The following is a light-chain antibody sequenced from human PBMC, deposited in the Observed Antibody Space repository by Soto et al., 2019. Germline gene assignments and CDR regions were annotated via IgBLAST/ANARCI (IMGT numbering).Light chain of an antibody. V-gene: IGKV3-20*01. CDR3: QQYGSSPRT. CDR2: GAS. CDR1: QSVSNSY. J-gene: IGKJ1*01. Sequence: EIVLTQSPDTLSLSPGERATLSCRASQSVSNSYLAWYQQKPGQAPRLLIFGASSRATGIPDRFTGSGSGTDFTLTVGRLEPEDFALYYCQQYGSSPRTFGQGTKVDIK.